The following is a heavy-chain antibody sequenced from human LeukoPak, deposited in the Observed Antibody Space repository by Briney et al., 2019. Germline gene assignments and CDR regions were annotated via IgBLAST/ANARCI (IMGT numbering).Heavy chain of an antibody. CDR2: FSGSGGST. CDR1: GFTFISYA. D-gene: IGHD6-6*01. J-gene: IGHJ3*01. Sequence: GGALRLPCAASGFTFISYAMSWVRQAPGKGLEWVSAFSGSGGSTYYADSVKGRFTISRDNSKNTLYLQMNSLRAEDTAVYYCAKSGAARFDLWGQGTMVTVSS. CDR3: AKSGAARFDL. V-gene: IGHV3-23*01.